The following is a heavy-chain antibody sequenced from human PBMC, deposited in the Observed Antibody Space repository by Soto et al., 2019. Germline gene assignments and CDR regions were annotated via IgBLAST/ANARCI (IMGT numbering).Heavy chain of an antibody. J-gene: IGHJ5*02. D-gene: IGHD5-18*01. Sequence: PSETLSLTCAVYGGPFSAYYWSWIRQPPGKGLEWIGEINHSGSTNYNPSLKSRVTIAVDTSKNQFSLKLSSVTAADKAVYSCSRAPGYSGYNNWFDPWGQGTLVTVSS. CDR1: GGPFSAYY. CDR2: INHSGST. CDR3: SRAPGYSGYNNWFDP. V-gene: IGHV4-34*01.